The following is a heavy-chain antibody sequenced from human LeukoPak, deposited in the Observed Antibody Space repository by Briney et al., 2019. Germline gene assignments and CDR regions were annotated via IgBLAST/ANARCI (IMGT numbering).Heavy chain of an antibody. CDR2: ISGYKGNT. V-gene: IGHV1-18*01. D-gene: IGHD6-13*01. CDR1: GYIFTSYG. J-gene: IGHJ6*02. Sequence: ASVKVSCKASGYIFTSYGITWVGQAPGQGREWVGWISGYKGNTNYAQKLQGRVIMTTDTSTSTAYMELRSLRSDDTAVFYCARLSRPDSSLPYYVMDVWGQGTTVTVSS. CDR3: ARLSRPDSSLPYYVMDV.